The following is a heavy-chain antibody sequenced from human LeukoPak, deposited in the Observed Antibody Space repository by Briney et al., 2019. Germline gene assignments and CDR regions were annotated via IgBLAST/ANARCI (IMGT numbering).Heavy chain of an antibody. J-gene: IGHJ4*02. CDR2: MNPNSGNT. CDR3: ARASLGYYFDY. V-gene: IGHV1-8*01. CDR1: GYTFTNYD. Sequence: GASVKVSCKASGYTFTNYDINWVRQATGQGLEWMGWMNPNSGNTGYAQKFQGRVTMTRDTSISTAYMELSRLRSDDTAVYYCARASLGYYFDYWGQGTLVTVSS. D-gene: IGHD7-27*01.